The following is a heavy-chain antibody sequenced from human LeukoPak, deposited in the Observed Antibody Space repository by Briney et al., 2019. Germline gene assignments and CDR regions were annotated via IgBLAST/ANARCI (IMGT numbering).Heavy chain of an antibody. CDR2: IYYSGST. CDR1: SGYISSSSYY. CDR3: ARGKLGGYYYDSSEEYYFDY. J-gene: IGHJ4*02. V-gene: IGHV4-39*07. D-gene: IGHD3-22*01. Sequence: SETLSLTCTVSSGYISSSSYYWGWIRQPPGKGLVWSGSIYYSGSTYYNPSLKSRVTISVDTSRNQFSLKLSSVTAADTAVYYCARGKLGGYYYDSSEEYYFDYWGQGTLVTVSS.